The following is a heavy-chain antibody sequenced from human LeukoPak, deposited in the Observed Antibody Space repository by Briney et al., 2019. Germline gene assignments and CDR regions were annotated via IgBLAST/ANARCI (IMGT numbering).Heavy chain of an antibody. CDR3: ARASYSSSWYADY. Sequence: GGSLRLSCAASVFTFSSYEMNWVRQAPGKGLEWVSYISSSGSTIYYADSVNGRFTISTDNAKSSLYLQMNRLRAADTAVYYCARASYSSSWYADYWGQGTLVTVSS. CDR2: ISSSGSTI. J-gene: IGHJ4*02. V-gene: IGHV3-48*03. D-gene: IGHD6-13*01. CDR1: VFTFSSYE.